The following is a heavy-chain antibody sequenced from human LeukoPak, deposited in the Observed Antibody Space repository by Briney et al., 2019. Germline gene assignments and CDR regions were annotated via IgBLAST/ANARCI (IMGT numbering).Heavy chain of an antibody. V-gene: IGHV3-30*18. Sequence: PGGSLRLSCAASGFTFSTYGMHWVRQAPGKGLEWVAVISYDGSNKYYADSVKGRFTISRDNSKNTLYLQMDSLRPEDTAVYFCAKDRGGGVPATGLDYWGQGTLVTVSS. CDR3: AKDRGGGVPATGLDY. J-gene: IGHJ4*02. CDR1: GFTFSTYG. CDR2: ISYDGSNK. D-gene: IGHD2-8*02.